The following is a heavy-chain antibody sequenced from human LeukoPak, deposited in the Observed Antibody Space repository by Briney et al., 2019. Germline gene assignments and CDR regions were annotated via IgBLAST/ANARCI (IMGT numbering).Heavy chain of an antibody. J-gene: IGHJ4*02. V-gene: IGHV1-2*02. CDR2: IKPNSGDT. CDR1: GYSFADYY. CDR3: ARDLGVVPDY. Sequence: ASVKVSCRASGYSFADYYMHWVRQAPGQGLEWMGWIKPNSGDTRSAQKLQGRVTMTTDTSTSTAYMELRSLRSDDTAVYYCARDLGVVPDYWGQGTLVTVSS. D-gene: IGHD2-15*01.